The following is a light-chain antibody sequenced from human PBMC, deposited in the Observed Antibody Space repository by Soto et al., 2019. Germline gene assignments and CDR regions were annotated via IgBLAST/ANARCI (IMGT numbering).Light chain of an antibody. CDR3: RQRSNWPRIT. V-gene: IGKV3-15*01. CDR2: DAS. J-gene: IGKJ5*01. Sequence: IVMTQSPPTLSVYPGERATLSCRTSQSVSSNLAWYQQKPGQAPRLLIYDASTRATDVPARFSVSGSGTEFTLTISSLQSEDFAVYYCRQRSNWPRITFGQGTRLEIK. CDR1: QSVSSN.